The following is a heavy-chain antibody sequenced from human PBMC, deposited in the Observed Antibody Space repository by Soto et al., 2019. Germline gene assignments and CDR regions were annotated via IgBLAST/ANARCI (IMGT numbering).Heavy chain of an antibody. Sequence: PSETLSLTCAVYGGSFSGYYWSWIRQPPGKGLEWIGEINHSGSTNYNPSLKSRVTISVDTSKNQFSLKLSSVTAADTAVYYCARLWFGPYYFDYWGRGTLVTVSS. V-gene: IGHV4-34*01. CDR2: INHSGST. CDR3: ARLWFGPYYFDY. D-gene: IGHD3-10*01. CDR1: GGSFSGYY. J-gene: IGHJ4*02.